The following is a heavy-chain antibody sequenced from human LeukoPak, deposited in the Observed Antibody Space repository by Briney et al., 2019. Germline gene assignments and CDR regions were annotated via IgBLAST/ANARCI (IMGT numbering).Heavy chain of an antibody. Sequence: GGSLRLSCAASGFTFSDYCMSWIRQAPGKGLEWVSYISNSGDNIYYAESVKGRFTISRDNAKNSLYLQMDSLTAEDTAVYYCARGTGQVDYWGQGTLVTVSS. CDR2: ISNSGDNI. CDR1: GFTFSDYC. J-gene: IGHJ4*02. D-gene: IGHD1-14*01. V-gene: IGHV3-11*04. CDR3: ARGTGQVDY.